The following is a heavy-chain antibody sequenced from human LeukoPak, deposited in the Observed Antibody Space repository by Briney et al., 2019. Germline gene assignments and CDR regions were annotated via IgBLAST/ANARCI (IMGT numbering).Heavy chain of an antibody. CDR2: INYSGST. CDR3: ARRGGDGSGSYYKA. Sequence: ADTLSLTCAVSGGSFSGYYWSWIRQPPGKGLEWIGEINYSGSTNYNPSLTHRVTISIKTSKNQFSLKVSSVTAADAAEYCCARRGGDGSGSYYKAWGQGTLVTVSS. CDR1: GGSFSGYY. V-gene: IGHV4-34*01. D-gene: IGHD3-10*01. J-gene: IGHJ5*02.